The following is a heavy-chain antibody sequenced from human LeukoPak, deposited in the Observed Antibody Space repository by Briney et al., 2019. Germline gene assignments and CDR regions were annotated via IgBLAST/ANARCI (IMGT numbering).Heavy chain of an antibody. J-gene: IGHJ4*02. D-gene: IGHD3-10*01. Sequence: ASVKVSCKASGCSFTTYGINWVRQAPGQGLEWMAWISAYNGNTNYAQNFQGRVTLTTDTLTTTAYMELRSLRSDDTAVYYCARERGAMVRGVILSDNWGQGTLVTVSS. V-gene: IGHV1-18*01. CDR3: ARERGAMVRGVILSDN. CDR1: GCSFTTYG. CDR2: ISAYNGNT.